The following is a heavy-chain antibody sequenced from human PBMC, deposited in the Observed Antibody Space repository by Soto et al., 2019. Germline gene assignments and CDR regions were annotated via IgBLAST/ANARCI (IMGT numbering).Heavy chain of an antibody. Sequence: QLQLQESGPGLVEPSETLSLTCTVSDDSVTISDYYWGWIRQPPGKGLEWIGSIHYSGSTYYNPSLKSRVTISGDTSKKQFSLKLTSVTAADAAVYYCAALVSGGYYAEYWGQGTLVTVSA. J-gene: IGHJ4*02. V-gene: IGHV4-39*01. CDR2: IHYSGST. D-gene: IGHD3-22*01. CDR1: DDSVTISDYY. CDR3: AALVSGGYYAEY.